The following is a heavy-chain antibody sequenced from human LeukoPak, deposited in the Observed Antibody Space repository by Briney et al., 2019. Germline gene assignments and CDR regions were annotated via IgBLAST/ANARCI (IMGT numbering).Heavy chain of an antibody. CDR2: ISYDGSNK. V-gene: IGHV3-30*03. J-gene: IGHJ4*02. Sequence: GGSLRLSCAASGFTFSSYGMHWVRQAPGNGLEWVAVISYDGSNKYYADSVKGRFTISRDNSKNTLYLQMNSLRAEDTAVYYCARSIGYSSGWYEFAYDYWGQGTLVTVSS. D-gene: IGHD6-19*01. CDR1: GFTFSSYG. CDR3: ARSIGYSSGWYEFAYDY.